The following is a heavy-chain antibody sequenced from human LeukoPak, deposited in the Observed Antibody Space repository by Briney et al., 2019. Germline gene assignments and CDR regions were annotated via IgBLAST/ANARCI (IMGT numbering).Heavy chain of an antibody. V-gene: IGHV1-18*01. CDR3: ARDLLTYCGGDCPYYYYGMDV. D-gene: IGHD2-21*02. Sequence: ASVKVSCKASGYTFSSYGFSWVRQAPGQGLEWMGWINAYNGNTNYAQKLQGRVTMTTDTSTSTAYMELRSLRSDDTAVYYCARDLLTYCGGDCPYYYYGMDVWGQGTTVTVSS. CDR1: GYTFSSYG. CDR2: INAYNGNT. J-gene: IGHJ6*02.